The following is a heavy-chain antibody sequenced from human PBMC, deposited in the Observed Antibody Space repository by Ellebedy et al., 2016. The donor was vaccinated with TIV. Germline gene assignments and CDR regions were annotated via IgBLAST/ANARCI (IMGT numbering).Heavy chain of an antibody. Sequence: PGGSLRLSCAASGFTFSRYGMHWVRQAPGKGLEWVTIIRHDGSDKYYADSVKGRFTVSRDNSTNTLYLQMTSLRAEDKAVYYCARTHDDYGGNWAFDYWGQGTLVTVSS. D-gene: IGHD4-23*01. V-gene: IGHV3-33*08. CDR2: IRHDGSDK. J-gene: IGHJ4*02. CDR3: ARTHDDYGGNWAFDY. CDR1: GFTFSRYG.